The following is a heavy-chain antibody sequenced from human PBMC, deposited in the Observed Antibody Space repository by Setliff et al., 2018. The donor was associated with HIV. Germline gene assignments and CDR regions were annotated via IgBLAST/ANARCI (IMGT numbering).Heavy chain of an antibody. CDR3: ASGWSEDATNVKVEYFQH. D-gene: IGHD1-1*01. CDR2: IIPSVTIA. CDR1: GYTFTNYD. Sequence: GASVKVSCKASGYTFTNYDINWVRQVPGQGLEWMGGIIPSVTIANYAQKFQVRVTITADKFTTTAYMELRGLRSEDTAVYYCASGWSEDATNVKVEYFQHWGQGTLVTVSS. V-gene: IGHV1-69*10. J-gene: IGHJ1*01.